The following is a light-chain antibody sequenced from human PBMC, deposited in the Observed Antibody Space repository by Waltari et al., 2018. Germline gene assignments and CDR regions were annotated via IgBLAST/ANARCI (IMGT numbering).Light chain of an antibody. Sequence: VLTQSPGTLSLSPGERVTLSCRASQSLSKKYLAWYQQKTGQAPRLLIYGASSRAAGIPDRFSGSGSGTDFTLTISRLEPEDFAMYYCQQYGSSVMYTFGQGTKLEIK. CDR2: GAS. CDR3: QQYGSSVMYT. V-gene: IGKV3-20*01. CDR1: QSLSKKY. J-gene: IGKJ2*01.